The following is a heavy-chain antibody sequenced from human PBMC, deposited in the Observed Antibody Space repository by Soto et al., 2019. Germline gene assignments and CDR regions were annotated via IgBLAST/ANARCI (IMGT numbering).Heavy chain of an antibody. CDR2: IYWDDDK. Sequence: SGPTRVNPTQTLTLTCTFSGFSLSTSGVGVGWIRQPPGKALEWLALIYWDDDKRYSPSLKSRLTITKDTSKNQVVLTMTNMEPVDKATYYCAHIASSSGWHAVYYYYMDVWGKGTTVTVSS. J-gene: IGHJ6*03. CDR1: GFSLSTSGVG. D-gene: IGHD6-19*01. V-gene: IGHV2-5*02. CDR3: AHIASSSGWHAVYYYYMDV.